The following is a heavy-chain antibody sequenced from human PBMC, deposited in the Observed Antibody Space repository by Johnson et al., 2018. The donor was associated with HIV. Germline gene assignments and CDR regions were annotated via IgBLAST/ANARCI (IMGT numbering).Heavy chain of an antibody. J-gene: IGHJ3*02. CDR1: GFTFSSYA. CDR3: ARDLDTAMVTCAFDI. CDR2: ISGSGGST. Sequence: QVQLVESGGGVVQPGRSLRLSCAASGFTFSSYAMHWVRQAPGKGLEWVSTISGSGGSTYYADSVKGRFTISRDNSKNTLYLQMNSLRAEDTAVYYCARDLDTAMVTCAFDIWGQGTMVTVSS. V-gene: IGHV3-NL1*01. D-gene: IGHD5-18*01.